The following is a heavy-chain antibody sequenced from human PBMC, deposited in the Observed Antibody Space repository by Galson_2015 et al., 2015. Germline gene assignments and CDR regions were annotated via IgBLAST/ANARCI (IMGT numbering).Heavy chain of an antibody. D-gene: IGHD4-23*01. J-gene: IGHJ1*01. Sequence: SETLSLTCAVYGGSFSGYYWSWIRQPPGKGLEWIGEINHSGSTNYNPSLKSRVTISVDTSKNQFSLKLSSVTAADTAVYYCARDGDYGGTPDGVYFQHWGQGTLVTVSS. CDR1: GGSFSGYY. CDR3: ARDGDYGGTPDGVYFQH. CDR2: INHSGST. V-gene: IGHV4-34*01.